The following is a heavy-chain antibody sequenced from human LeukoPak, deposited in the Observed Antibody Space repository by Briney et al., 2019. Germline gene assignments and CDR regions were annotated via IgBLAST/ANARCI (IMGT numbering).Heavy chain of an antibody. CDR2: IASETYGGTA. Sequence: SGWSLRLSCAASGFTLSSYGMHWVRQAPGKGLEWVGFIASETYGGTAEYAASVKGRFTISRDDSKSIAYLQMNSLKTEDTAVYYCTRDQTPYYWGQGTLVTVSS. J-gene: IGHJ4*02. V-gene: IGHV3-49*04. CDR3: TRDQTPYY. CDR1: GFTLSSYG.